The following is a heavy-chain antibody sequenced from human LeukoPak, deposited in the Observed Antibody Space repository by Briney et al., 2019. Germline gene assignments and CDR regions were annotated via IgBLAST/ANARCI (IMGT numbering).Heavy chain of an antibody. Sequence: ASVKVSCKVSGYTLTELSMHWVRQAPGKGLEWMGGFDPEDGETIYAQKFQGRVTITRDTSASTAYMELSSLRSEDTAVYYCARSITIFGVVIIPHDTFDIWGQGTMVTVSS. D-gene: IGHD3-3*01. CDR3: ARSITIFGVVIIPHDTFDI. CDR2: FDPEDGET. J-gene: IGHJ3*02. V-gene: IGHV1-24*01. CDR1: GYTLTELS.